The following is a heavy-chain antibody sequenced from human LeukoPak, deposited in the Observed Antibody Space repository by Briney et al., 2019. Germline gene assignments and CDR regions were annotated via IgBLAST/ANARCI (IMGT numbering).Heavy chain of an antibody. D-gene: IGHD1-26*01. CDR3: ASGSYSPGYYYYYMDV. Sequence: ASVKVSCKASGYTFTSYDINWVRQATGQGLEWMGWMNPNSGNTGYAQKFQGRVTMTTDTSTSTAYMELRSLRSDDTAVYYCASGSYSPGYYYYYMDVWGKGTTVTVSS. V-gene: IGHV1-8*02. J-gene: IGHJ6*03. CDR2: MNPNSGNT. CDR1: GYTFTSYD.